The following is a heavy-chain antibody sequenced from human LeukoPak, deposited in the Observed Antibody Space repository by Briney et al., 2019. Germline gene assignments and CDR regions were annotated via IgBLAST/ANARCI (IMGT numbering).Heavy chain of an antibody. CDR3: ARGTGSRRWLDKVYFDY. V-gene: IGHV4-34*01. Sequence: SETLSLTCAVYGGSFSGYYWSWIRQPPGKGLEWIGEINHSGSTNYNPSLKSRVTISVDTSKNQFSLKLSSVTAADTAVYYCARGTGSRRWLDKVYFDYWGQGTLVTVSS. CDR1: GGSFSGYY. CDR2: INHSGST. J-gene: IGHJ4*02. D-gene: IGHD6-19*01.